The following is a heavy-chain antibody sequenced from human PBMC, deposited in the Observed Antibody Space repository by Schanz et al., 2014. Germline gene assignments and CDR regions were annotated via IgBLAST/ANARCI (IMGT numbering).Heavy chain of an antibody. CDR3: ELITLDRGVRNDY. Sequence: QVQLQESGPGLVKPSQTLSLTCTVSGGSISSGGYYWSWIRQHPGKGLEWIGYISYSGTTYYNPSLKSRVTISVSTSKNQFSLIRTSVTAADTAVYYCELITLDRGVRNDYWGQGTLVSVSS. CDR1: GGSISSGGYY. V-gene: IGHV4-31*03. CDR2: ISYSGTT. D-gene: IGHD3-10*01. J-gene: IGHJ4*02.